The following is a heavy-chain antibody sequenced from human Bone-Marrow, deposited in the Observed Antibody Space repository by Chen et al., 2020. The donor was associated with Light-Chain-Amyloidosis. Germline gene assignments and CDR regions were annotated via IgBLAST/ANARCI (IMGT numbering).Heavy chain of an antibody. CDR2: IYPDDSDA. CDR3: ARRRDGYNFDY. CDR1: GYTFPNYW. Sequence: EVQLEQSGPEVKKPGESLKISCKGSGYTFPNYWIGWVRQMPGKGLEWMWVIYPDDSDARYSTSFEGQVTISADKSITTAYLQWRSLKASDTAMYYCARRRDGYNFDYWGQGTLVTVSS. J-gene: IGHJ4*02. V-gene: IGHV5-51*01. D-gene: IGHD5-12*01.